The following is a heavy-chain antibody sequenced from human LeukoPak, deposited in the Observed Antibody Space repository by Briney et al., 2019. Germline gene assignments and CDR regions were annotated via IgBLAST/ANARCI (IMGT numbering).Heavy chain of an antibody. J-gene: IGHJ4*02. CDR3: ASRSYSYGYNY. CDR1: DYSMRSGYY. V-gene: IGHV4-38-2*01. Sequence: SETLSLTCAVSDYSMRSGYYWDWIRQPPGKGLEWIGSIYHSGSTYYNPSLKSRVTISVDTSKNQFSLNLSSVTAADTAVYYCASRSYSYGYNYWGQGNLATVSS. CDR2: IYHSGST. D-gene: IGHD5-18*01.